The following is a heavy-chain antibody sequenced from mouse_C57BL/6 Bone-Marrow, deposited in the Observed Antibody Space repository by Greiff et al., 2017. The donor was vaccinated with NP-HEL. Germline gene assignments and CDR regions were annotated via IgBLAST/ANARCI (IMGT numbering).Heavy chain of an antibody. CDR1: GYTFTSYG. J-gene: IGHJ2*01. Sequence: SGAELARPGASVKLSCKASGYTFTSYGISWVKQRTGQGLEWIGEIYPRSGNTYYNEKFKGKATLTADKSSSTAYRELRSLTSEDSAVYFCARPGYYGSIFDYWGQGTTLTVSS. CDR3: ARPGYYGSIFDY. D-gene: IGHD1-1*01. V-gene: IGHV1-81*01. CDR2: IYPRSGNT.